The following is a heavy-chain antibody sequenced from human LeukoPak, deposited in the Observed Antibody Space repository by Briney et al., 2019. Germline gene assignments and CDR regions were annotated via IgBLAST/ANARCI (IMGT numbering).Heavy chain of an antibody. J-gene: IGHJ6*03. Sequence: PGGSLRLSCAASGFTFSSYSMNWVRQAPGKGLEWVSSISSSSSYIYYADSVKGRFTISRDNAKNTLYLQMNSLRAEDTAVYYCARVGAPFYMDVWGKGTTVTVSS. V-gene: IGHV3-21*01. CDR3: ARVGAPFYMDV. D-gene: IGHD4-17*01. CDR2: ISSSSSYI. CDR1: GFTFSSYS.